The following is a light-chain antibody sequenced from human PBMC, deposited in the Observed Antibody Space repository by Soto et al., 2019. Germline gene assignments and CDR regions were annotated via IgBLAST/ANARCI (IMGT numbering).Light chain of an antibody. J-gene: IGKJ1*01. CDR3: QQYYSPWT. Sequence: DIVMTQSPDSLAVSLGERATINCKSSQSVLYSSNNKNYLAWYQQKPGQPPKLLIYWASTREPGAPDRFSGSGSGTDFTLTISSLQAEDVAVYYCQQYYSPWTFGQGTKVEIK. V-gene: IGKV4-1*01. CDR1: QSVLYSSNNKNY. CDR2: WAS.